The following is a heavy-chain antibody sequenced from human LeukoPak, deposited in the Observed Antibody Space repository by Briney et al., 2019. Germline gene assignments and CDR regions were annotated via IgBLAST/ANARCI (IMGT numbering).Heavy chain of an antibody. J-gene: IGHJ4*02. CDR1: EFTFSSYA. CDR2: MSYDGSNL. Sequence: GRSLRLSCAASEFTFSSYAMHWVRQAPGKGLEWVTIMSYDGSNLYYADSVKGRFTISRDNSKNTLYLQMDSLRAEDTAVYYCARDLGTSGWYVGIDYWGQGTLVTVSS. D-gene: IGHD6-19*01. CDR3: ARDLGTSGWYVGIDY. V-gene: IGHV3-30-3*01.